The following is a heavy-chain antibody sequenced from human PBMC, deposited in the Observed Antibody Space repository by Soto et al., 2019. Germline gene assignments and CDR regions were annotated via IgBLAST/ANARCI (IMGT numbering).Heavy chain of an antibody. D-gene: IGHD3-22*01. V-gene: IGHV1-2*02. J-gene: IGHJ3*02. CDR3: ARVQRAHYTIVVVNDAFDI. Sequence: GASVNVSCKASGYTFTGYYMHWVRQAPGQGLEWMGWINPNSGGTNHAQKFQGRVTMTRDTSISTAYMELSRLRSDDTAVYYCARVQRAHYTIVVVNDAFDIWGQGTMVTVSS. CDR2: INPNSGGT. CDR1: GYTFTGYY.